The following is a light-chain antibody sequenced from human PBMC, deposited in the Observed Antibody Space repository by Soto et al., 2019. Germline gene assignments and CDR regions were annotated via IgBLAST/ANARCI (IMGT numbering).Light chain of an antibody. CDR3: QQYGSSGT. CDR1: QSVSNNY. CDR2: GAS. V-gene: IGKV3-20*01. J-gene: IGKJ1*01. Sequence: SVLLESRGTMTLSPGKKPTLSCRASQSVSNNYLAWNQQKPGQAPRLLIYGASNRATGIPDRVSGSGSGTDFTLTISRLEPEDFAVYYCQQYGSSGTLGQGTKV.